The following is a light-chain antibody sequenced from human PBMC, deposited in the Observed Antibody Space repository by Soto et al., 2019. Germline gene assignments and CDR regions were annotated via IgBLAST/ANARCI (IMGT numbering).Light chain of an antibody. J-gene: IGLJ3*02. Sequence: QSVLTQPASVSGSPGQSITISCTGTSSDVGSYNLVSWYQQHPGKAPKLMIYEGSKRPSGVSNRLSGSKSGNTASLTISGLQAEDEADYYCCSYAGSSTPFGGGTKVTVL. CDR2: EGS. CDR1: SSDVGSYNL. V-gene: IGLV2-23*01. CDR3: CSYAGSSTP.